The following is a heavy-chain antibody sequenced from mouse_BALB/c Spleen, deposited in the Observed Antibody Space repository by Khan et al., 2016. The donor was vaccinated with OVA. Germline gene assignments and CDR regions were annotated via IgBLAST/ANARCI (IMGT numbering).Heavy chain of an antibody. CDR2: INPSTGYT. J-gene: IGHJ2*01. V-gene: IGHV1-7*01. CDR1: GYTFINYW. D-gene: IGHD2-1*01. Sequence: QVQLEQSGAELAKPGASVKMSRKDSGYTFINYWILWVKQRPGQGLEWIGYINPSTGYTEYNQNFKDKATLTADKSSRTAYMQLSSLTSEDAAVYYCARRGLLWDFDYWGQGTTLTVSS. CDR3: ARRGLLWDFDY.